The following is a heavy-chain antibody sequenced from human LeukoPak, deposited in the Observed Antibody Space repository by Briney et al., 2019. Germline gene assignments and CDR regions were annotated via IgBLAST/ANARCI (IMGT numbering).Heavy chain of an antibody. CDR3: ASARWGTGGGGTNWFNH. Sequence: ASVKVPCNASGFTFPSYYMNWGRQAPGQGLEWMGKINPSGGSTSYAKRFQGRVTRTRDSSTRTVYMVLRSLRSEDTAVYYGASARWGTGGGGTNWFNHWGQGTLVTVSS. J-gene: IGHJ5*02. D-gene: IGHD3-16*01. CDR1: GFTFPSYY. CDR2: INPSGGST. V-gene: IGHV1-46*01.